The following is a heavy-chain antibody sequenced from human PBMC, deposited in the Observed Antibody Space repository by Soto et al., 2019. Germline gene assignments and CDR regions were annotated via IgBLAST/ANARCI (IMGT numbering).Heavy chain of an antibody. D-gene: IGHD2-21*02. CDR3: ARGNLGGNSAWFDT. J-gene: IGHJ5*02. CDR2: INPNSGNT. V-gene: IGHV1-8*01. Sequence: XSVKVCWTASGYTFTSYDIHLVRQATGQGLEWMGWINPNSGNTGYAQKFQGRVTMTRNTSISTAYMELSSLRSEDTAVYYCARGNLGGNSAWFDTWGQGTLVTVSS. CDR1: GYTFTSYD.